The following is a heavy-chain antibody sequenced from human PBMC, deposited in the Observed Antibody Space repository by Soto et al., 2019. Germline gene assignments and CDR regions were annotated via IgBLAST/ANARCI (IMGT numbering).Heavy chain of an antibody. Sequence: GESLKISCKGSGYSFTSYWISWVRQMPGKGLEWMGRIDPSDSYTNYSPSFQGHVTISADKSISTAYPQWSSLKASDTAMYYCARTGSPPYYYYGMDVWGQGTTVTVSS. CDR2: IDPSDSYT. V-gene: IGHV5-10-1*01. J-gene: IGHJ6*02. CDR3: ARTGSPPYYYYGMDV. CDR1: GYSFTSYW. D-gene: IGHD1-26*01.